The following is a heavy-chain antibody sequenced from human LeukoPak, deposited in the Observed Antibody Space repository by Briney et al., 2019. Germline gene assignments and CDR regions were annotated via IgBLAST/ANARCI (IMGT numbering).Heavy chain of an antibody. Sequence: PGGSLRLSRAASGVTFSSYWMSWVRQAPGKGLEWVANIKEDGSEEYYVDSVKGRFTISRDNAKDSVYLQMNSLRAEDTAVYYCARGRFNYDSTGYSSFYYWGQGTLVTVSS. CDR3: ARGRFNYDSTGYSSFYY. V-gene: IGHV3-7*01. J-gene: IGHJ4*02. D-gene: IGHD3-22*01. CDR2: IKEDGSEE. CDR1: GVTFSSYW.